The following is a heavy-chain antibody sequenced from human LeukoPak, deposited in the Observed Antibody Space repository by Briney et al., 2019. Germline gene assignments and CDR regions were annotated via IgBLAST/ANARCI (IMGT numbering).Heavy chain of an antibody. D-gene: IGHD4-23*01. CDR3: ARAAGGDY. V-gene: IGHV3-74*01. CDR1: GFTFSSYW. Sequence: PGGSLRLSCAASGFTFSSYWMHWVRQAPGKGPVWVSRINSDGSSTSYADSVKGRFTISRGNAKNTLYLQMNSLRAEDTAVYYCARAAGGDYWGQGALVTVSS. CDR2: INSDGSST. J-gene: IGHJ4*02.